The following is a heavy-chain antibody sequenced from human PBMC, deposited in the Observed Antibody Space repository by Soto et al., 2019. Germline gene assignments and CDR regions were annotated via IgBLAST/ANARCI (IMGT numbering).Heavy chain of an antibody. Sequence: GGSLRLSCAASGFTVSSNYMSWVRQAPGKGLEWVSVIYSGGSTYYADSVKGRFTISRDNSKNTLYLQMNSLRAEDTAVYYCASRLTVTGISFVDYWGQGTLVTVSS. J-gene: IGHJ4*02. CDR3: ASRLTVTGISFVDY. CDR2: IYSGGST. CDR1: GFTVSSNY. D-gene: IGHD4-17*01. V-gene: IGHV3-66*01.